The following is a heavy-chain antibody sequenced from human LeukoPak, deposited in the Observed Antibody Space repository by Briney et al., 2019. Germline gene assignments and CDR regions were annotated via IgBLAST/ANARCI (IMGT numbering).Heavy chain of an antibody. Sequence: GGSLRLSCAASGFTFSSYAMHWVRQAPGKGLEWVAVISYDGSNKYYADSVKGRFTISRDNSKNTLYLQMNSLRAEDTAVYYCARDPKYYYDSSGYLLSWGQGTLVIVSS. CDR1: GFTFSSYA. CDR3: ARDPKYYYDSSGYLLS. V-gene: IGHV3-30*04. D-gene: IGHD3-22*01. CDR2: ISYDGSNK. J-gene: IGHJ5*02.